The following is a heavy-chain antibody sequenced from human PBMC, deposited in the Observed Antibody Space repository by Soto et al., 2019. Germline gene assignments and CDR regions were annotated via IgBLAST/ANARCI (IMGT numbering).Heavy chain of an antibody. J-gene: IGHJ4*02. CDR1: GYTFTSYG. CDR3: AREEVAGRIVATSDY. CDR2: ISAYNGNT. D-gene: IGHD5-12*01. Sequence: QVQLVQSGAEVKKPGASVKVSCKASGYTFTSYGISWVRQAPGQGLEWMGWISAYNGNTNYAQKLQGRVTMTTDTATSTAYMELRSLRSDDAAVYDRAREEVAGRIVATSDYWGQGTLVTVSS. V-gene: IGHV1-18*01.